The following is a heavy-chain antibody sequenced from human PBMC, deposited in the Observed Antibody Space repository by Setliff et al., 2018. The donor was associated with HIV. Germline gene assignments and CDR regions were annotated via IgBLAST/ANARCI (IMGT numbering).Heavy chain of an antibody. CDR3: ARGRHYSSSAPFAIDF. CDR1: GGSFSGYY. V-gene: IGHV4-34*01. CDR2: INHSGST. D-gene: IGHD6-6*01. Sequence: SETLSLTCAVYGGSFSGYYWNWIRQPPGKGLEWIGEINHSGSTNYNPSLRSRVTISVDMSKNQFSVKLSSVTAADTAVYYCARGRHYSSSAPFAIDFWGQGMLVTVSS. J-gene: IGHJ4*02.